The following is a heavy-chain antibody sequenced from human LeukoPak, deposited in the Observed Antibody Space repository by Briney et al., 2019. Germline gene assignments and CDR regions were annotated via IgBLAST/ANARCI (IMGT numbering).Heavy chain of an antibody. CDR2: VSGSGGST. CDR3: AKYRITMIVVGGAFDI. J-gene: IGHJ3*02. D-gene: IGHD3-22*01. V-gene: IGHV3-23*01. Sequence: PGGSLRLSCAASGFTFSSYAMSWVRQAPGKGLEWVSAVSGSGGSTYYADSVKGRFTISRDNSKNTLYLQMTSLRAEDTAVYYCAKYRITMIVVGGAFDIWGQGTMVTVSS. CDR1: GFTFSSYA.